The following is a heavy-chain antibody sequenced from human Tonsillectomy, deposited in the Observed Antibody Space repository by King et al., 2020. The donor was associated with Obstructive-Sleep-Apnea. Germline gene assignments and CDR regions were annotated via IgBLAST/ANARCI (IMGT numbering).Heavy chain of an antibody. V-gene: IGHV3-66*01. Sequence: QLVQSGGGLVQPGGSLRLSCAASGFTVSSNYMSWVRQAPGKGLEWFSVIYSGGSTYYADSVKGRFTISRDNSKNTLYLQMNSLRAEDTAVYYCARADDYSNLPDYWGQGTLVTVSS. CDR2: IYSGGST. J-gene: IGHJ4*02. CDR3: ARADDYSNLPDY. D-gene: IGHD4-11*01. CDR1: GFTVSSNY.